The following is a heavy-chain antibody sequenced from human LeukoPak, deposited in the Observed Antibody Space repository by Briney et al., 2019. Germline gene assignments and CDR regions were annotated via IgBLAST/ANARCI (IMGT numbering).Heavy chain of an antibody. CDR3: ARESYSSSYLFDF. Sequence: PSETLSLTCTVSGGSISSYYWSWIRQPAGKGLEWIGCIYTSGSTNYNPSLKSRVTMSVDTPKNQISLKVNSVTAADTAVYYCARESYSSSYLFDFWGQGTLVTVSS. D-gene: IGHD6-6*01. V-gene: IGHV4-4*07. CDR1: GGSISSYY. J-gene: IGHJ4*02. CDR2: IYTSGST.